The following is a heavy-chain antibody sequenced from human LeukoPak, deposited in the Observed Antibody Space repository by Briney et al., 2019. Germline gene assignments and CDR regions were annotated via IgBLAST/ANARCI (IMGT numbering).Heavy chain of an antibody. J-gene: IGHJ4*02. CDR1: GFTFSSYA. CDR2: ISGSGGST. D-gene: IGHD3-10*01. CDR3: AKAGYYGSGSYYNVLGY. V-gene: IGHV3-23*01. Sequence: QAGGSLRLSCAASGFTFSSYAMNWVRRAPGKGLEWVSAISGSGGSTYYADSVKGRFTISRDNSKNTLYLQMNSLRAEDTAVYYCAKAGYYGSGSYYNVLGYWGQGTLVTVSS.